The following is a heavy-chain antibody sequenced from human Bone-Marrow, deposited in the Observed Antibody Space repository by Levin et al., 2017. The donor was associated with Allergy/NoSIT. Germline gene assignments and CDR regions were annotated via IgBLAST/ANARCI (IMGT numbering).Heavy chain of an antibody. D-gene: IGHD5-12*01. CDR3: ARDLEYSGLP. V-gene: IGHV3-21*01. Sequence: GGSLRLSCAASGFTFSTYTMNWVRQAPGKGLDWVSSITSSSSYIYYADSVKGRFTISRDNAKNSLYLQMNSLRVEDTAVYYCARDLEYSGLPWGQGTLVTVSS. CDR1: GFTFSTYT. J-gene: IGHJ5*02. CDR2: ITSSSSYI.